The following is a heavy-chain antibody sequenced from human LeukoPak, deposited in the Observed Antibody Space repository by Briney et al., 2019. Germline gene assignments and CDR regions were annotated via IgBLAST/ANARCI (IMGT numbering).Heavy chain of an antibody. Sequence: GGSLRLSCAASGFRFSTFAMSWVRQAPGKGLEWVSGISGSGSATYYADSVKGRFTISRDNSKNTLYLQMNSLRADDKAVYYCAKNNSARDGMDVWGQGTPVTVS. D-gene: IGHD2/OR15-2a*01. V-gene: IGHV3-23*01. CDR1: GFRFSTFA. J-gene: IGHJ6*02. CDR3: AKNNSARDGMDV. CDR2: ISGSGSAT.